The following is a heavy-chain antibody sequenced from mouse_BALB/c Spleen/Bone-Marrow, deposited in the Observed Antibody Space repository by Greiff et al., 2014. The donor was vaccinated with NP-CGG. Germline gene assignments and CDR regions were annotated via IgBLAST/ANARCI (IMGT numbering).Heavy chain of an antibody. CDR1: GFTFSDYY. D-gene: IGHD2-14*01. Sequence: DVQLVESGGGLVKPGGSLKLSCAASGFTFSDYYMYWVRQTPGKRLEWVATISDGGSYTYYPDSVKGRFTISRDITKNNLYLQMSSLKSEDTAMYYCARDRGVQGYAMDYWGQGTSVTVSS. CDR2: ISDGGSYT. CDR3: ARDRGVQGYAMDY. J-gene: IGHJ4*01. V-gene: IGHV5-4*02.